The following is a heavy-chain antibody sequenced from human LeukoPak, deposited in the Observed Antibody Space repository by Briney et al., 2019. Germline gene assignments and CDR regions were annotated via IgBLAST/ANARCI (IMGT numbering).Heavy chain of an antibody. Sequence: PGGSLRLSCVASGFPFSSYWMTWVRQAPGKGLEWVANIKQDGSKKSYVDSVKGRFTISRDNGKNSLYLQMNSLRAEDTAIYYCTRVGYIDEGIDYWGQGTLVTVSS. J-gene: IGHJ4*02. D-gene: IGHD5-24*01. V-gene: IGHV3-7*04. CDR3: TRVGYIDEGIDY. CDR2: IKQDGSKK. CDR1: GFPFSSYW.